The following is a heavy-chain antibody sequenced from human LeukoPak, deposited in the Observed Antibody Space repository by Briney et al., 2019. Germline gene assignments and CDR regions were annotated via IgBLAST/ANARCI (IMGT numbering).Heavy chain of an antibody. V-gene: IGHV1-2*02. CDR1: GYTFTGYY. J-gene: IGHJ6*03. D-gene: IGHD3-22*01. Sequence: ASVKVSCKASGYTFTGYYMHWVRQAPGQGLEWMGWVNPNSGGTNYAQKFQGRVTMTRDTSISTAYMELSRLRSDDTAVYYCARDSVKYYYDSSGYPYRNYYYYMDVWGKGTTVTVSS. CDR2: VNPNSGGT. CDR3: ARDSVKYYYDSSGYPYRNYYYYMDV.